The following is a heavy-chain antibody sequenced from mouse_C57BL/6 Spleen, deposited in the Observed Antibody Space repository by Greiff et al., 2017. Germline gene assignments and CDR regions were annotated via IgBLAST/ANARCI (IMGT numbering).Heavy chain of an antibody. CDR1: GYSITSGYY. Sequence: EVQLQESGPGLVKPSQSLSLTCSVTGYSITSGYYWNWIRQFPGNKLEWMGYISYDGSNNYNPSLKNRISITRDTSKNQLFLKLKAVTTEDTATYYCARYYGSSPYYAMDYWGQGTSVTVSS. CDR2: ISYDGSN. J-gene: IGHJ4*01. CDR3: ARYYGSSPYYAMDY. D-gene: IGHD1-1*01. V-gene: IGHV3-6*01.